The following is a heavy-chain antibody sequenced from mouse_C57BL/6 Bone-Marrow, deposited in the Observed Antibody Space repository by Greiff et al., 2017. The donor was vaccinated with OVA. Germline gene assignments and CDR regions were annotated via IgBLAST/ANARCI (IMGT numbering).Heavy chain of an antibody. CDR1: GYTFTSYW. Sequence: QVQLKQPGAELVKPGASVKLSCKASGYTFTSYWMHWVKQRPGQGLEWIGMIHPNSGSTNYNEKFKSKATLTVDKSSSTAYMQLSSLTSEDSAVYYCARCRYYGSSTWFAYWGQGTLVTVSA. CDR3: ARCRYYGSSTWFAY. CDR2: IHPNSGST. J-gene: IGHJ3*01. D-gene: IGHD1-1*01. V-gene: IGHV1-64*01.